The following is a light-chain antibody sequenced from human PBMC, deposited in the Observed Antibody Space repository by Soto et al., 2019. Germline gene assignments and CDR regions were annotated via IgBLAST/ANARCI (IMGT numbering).Light chain of an antibody. CDR2: DDN. CDR3: QVWDSSSDHYV. Sequence: SYELTQPPSVSVAPGQTARISCGGNDIASKSVHWSQQKPGQAPVLVVYDDNDRPSGIPGRLSGSNSGDTATLTISRVEAGDEADYYCQVWDSSSDHYVFGSGTKVTVL. V-gene: IGLV3-21*02. J-gene: IGLJ1*01. CDR1: DIASKS.